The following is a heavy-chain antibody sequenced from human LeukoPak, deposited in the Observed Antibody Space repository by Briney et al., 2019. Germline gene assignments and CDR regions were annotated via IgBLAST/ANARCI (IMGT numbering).Heavy chain of an antibody. CDR2: ISGSGGST. J-gene: IGHJ5*02. Sequence: GGSLRLSCTASGFTFSVYAMIWVRQAPEKGLEWVSGISGSGGSTYYADSVKGRFTISRDNSKNTLYPQMNSLRAEDTAVYYCAKVWSADFWSGYFTWFDPWGQGTLVTVSS. D-gene: IGHD3-3*01. V-gene: IGHV3-23*01. CDR1: GFTFSVYA. CDR3: AKVWSADFWSGYFTWFDP.